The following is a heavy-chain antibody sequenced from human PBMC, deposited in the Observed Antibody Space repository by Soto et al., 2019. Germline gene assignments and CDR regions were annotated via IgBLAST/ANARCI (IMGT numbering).Heavy chain of an antibody. J-gene: IGHJ5*02. CDR1: GGSISSSSYY. D-gene: IGHD3-3*02. CDR3: ASPKIAFYNWFDP. V-gene: IGHV4-39*01. CDR2: IYYSGST. Sequence: SENLSLTCTVSGGSISSSSYYWGWIRQPPGKGLEWIGSIYYSGSTYYTPSLKSRVTISVDTSKNQFSFKLSSVTAADTAVYYCASPKIAFYNWFDPWGQGTLVTVSS.